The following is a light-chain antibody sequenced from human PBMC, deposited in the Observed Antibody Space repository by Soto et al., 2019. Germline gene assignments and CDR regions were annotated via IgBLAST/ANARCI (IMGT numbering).Light chain of an antibody. CDR1: SSDVGGYNY. J-gene: IGLJ1*01. CDR3: CSYTSSITFV. Sequence: YVLTEHASVSGYPGQSITISCNGTSSDVGGYNYVSWYQQHPGKAPKLLIYEVSNRPSGVSNRFSGSKSGNTASLTISGLQAEDEADYYCCSYTSSITFVFGNGTRIT. V-gene: IGLV2-14*01. CDR2: EVS.